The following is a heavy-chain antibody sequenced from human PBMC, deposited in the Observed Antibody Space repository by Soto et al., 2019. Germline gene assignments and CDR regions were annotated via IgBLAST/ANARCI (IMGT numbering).Heavy chain of an antibody. CDR1: GGSISSGDYY. J-gene: IGHJ4*02. V-gene: IGHV4-30-4*01. CDR3: ARLDYGDYYFDY. Sequence: TLSLTCTVSGGSISSGDYYWGWIRQPPGKGLEWVGYLYYSGGTYNPSLKSRVSISVDTSKNQFSLKLSSVTAADTAVYYCARLDYGDYYFDYWGQGTLVTVSS. CDR2: LYYSGGT. D-gene: IGHD4-17*01.